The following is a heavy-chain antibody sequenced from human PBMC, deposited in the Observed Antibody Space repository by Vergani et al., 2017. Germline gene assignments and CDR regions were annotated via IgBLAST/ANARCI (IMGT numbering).Heavy chain of an antibody. CDR3: ARSRYDSSGFSTIFRY. CDR2: IWYDGSNT. J-gene: IGHJ4*02. Sequence: VQLVESGGGVVQPGRSLRLSCVASGFAFRTYGMHWVRQAPGQGLEWVAIIWYDGSNTYYADSVKGRFTVSRDNSRNTLFLQMNSLRVEDTAVYYCARSRYDSSGFSTIFRYWGQGTRVTVS. CDR1: GFAFRTYG. V-gene: IGHV3-33*01. D-gene: IGHD3-22*01.